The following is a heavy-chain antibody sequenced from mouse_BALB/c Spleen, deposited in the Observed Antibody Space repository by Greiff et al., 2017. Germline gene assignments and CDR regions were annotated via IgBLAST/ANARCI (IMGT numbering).Heavy chain of an antibody. CDR3: ARGGAYAMDY. Sequence: EVQLQQSGPELVKPGASVSMSCKVSGYTFTSYVLHWVKQKPGQGLEWSGYINPYNDGTKYNEKFKGKATLTSDKSSSTAYMELSSLTSEDSAVYYCARGGAYAMDYWGQGTSVTVSS. CDR1: GYTFTSYV. V-gene: IGHV1-14*01. J-gene: IGHJ4*01. CDR2: INPYNDGT.